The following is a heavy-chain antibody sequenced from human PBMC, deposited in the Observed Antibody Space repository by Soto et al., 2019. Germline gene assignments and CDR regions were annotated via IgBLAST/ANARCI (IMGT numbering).Heavy chain of an antibody. CDR2: IFYTGST. CDR3: AHFSDLEWFDP. Sequence: SETLSLTCTVSGGSISRYFWSWIRQSPGKGLEWIGYIFYTGSTTYNPSLKSRVTISIDTSKNQFSLKLSSLTAADTAVYYCAHFSDLEWFDPWGQGTLVTVSS. D-gene: IGHD2-21*01. J-gene: IGHJ5*02. CDR1: GGSISRYF. V-gene: IGHV4-59*01.